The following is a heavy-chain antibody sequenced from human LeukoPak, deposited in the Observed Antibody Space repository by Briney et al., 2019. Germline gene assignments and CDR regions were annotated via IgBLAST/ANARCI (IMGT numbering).Heavy chain of an antibody. J-gene: IGHJ6*03. D-gene: IGHD2-2*01. V-gene: IGHV3-53*01. CDR1: GFTVTDNY. CDR2: IYGGGDT. CDR3: ARDRHQLPYYYYYMDV. Sequence: GGSLRLSCAASGFTVTDNYMNWVRQSSGKGLEWVSVIYGGGDTNYADSVKGRFTISRDNAKNSLYLQMNSLRAEDTAVYYCARDRHQLPYYYYYMDVWGKGTTVTVSS.